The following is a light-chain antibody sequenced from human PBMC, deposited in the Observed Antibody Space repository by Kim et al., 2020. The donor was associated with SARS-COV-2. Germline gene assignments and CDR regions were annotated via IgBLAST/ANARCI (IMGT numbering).Light chain of an antibody. CDR3: QAWDSSTAVV. J-gene: IGLJ2*01. CDR2: QDS. V-gene: IGLV3-1*01. Sequence: PGQTARITRSGDKLGDKYACWYQQKPGQSPVLVIYQDSQRPSGIPERFSGANSGNTATLTISGTQAMDEADYYCQAWDSSTAVVFGGGTQLTVL. CDR1: KLGDKY.